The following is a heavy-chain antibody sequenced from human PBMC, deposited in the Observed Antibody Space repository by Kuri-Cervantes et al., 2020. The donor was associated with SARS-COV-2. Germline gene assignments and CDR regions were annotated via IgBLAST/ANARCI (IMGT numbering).Heavy chain of an antibody. D-gene: IGHD6-13*01. CDR1: GGSISSAYYY. V-gene: IGHV4-39*07. CDR2: IYYSGDS. CDR3: ARCRRRAAAPRWFDP. Sequence: SETLSLTCTVSGGSISSAYYYWGWIRQRPGKGLEWIGSIYYSGDSDRNPALKSRVTISVDTSKSQFSLSLSSVTAADTALYYCARCRRRAAAPRWFDPWGQGTLVTVSS. J-gene: IGHJ5*02.